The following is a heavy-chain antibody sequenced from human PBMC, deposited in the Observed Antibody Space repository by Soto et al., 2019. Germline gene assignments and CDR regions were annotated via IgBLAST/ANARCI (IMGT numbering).Heavy chain of an antibody. CDR3: ASLPLFGRLRDY. CDR1: GGSISSGGYY. CDR2: IYYSGST. V-gene: IGHV4-31*03. D-gene: IGHD1-26*01. Sequence: SETLSLTGTVSGGSISSGGYYWSWIRQHPGKGLEWIGYIYYSGSTYYNPSLKSRVTISVDTSKNQFSLKLSSVTAADTAVYYCASLPLFGRLRDYWGQGTLVTVSS. J-gene: IGHJ4*02.